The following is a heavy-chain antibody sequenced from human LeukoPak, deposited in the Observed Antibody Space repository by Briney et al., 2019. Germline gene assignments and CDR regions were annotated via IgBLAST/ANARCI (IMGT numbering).Heavy chain of an antibody. V-gene: IGHV4-30-2*01. CDR3: ARGTDPWADWLLPFDY. CDR2: IYHSGST. Sequence: SETLSLTCAVSGGSISRGGYSWSWIRQPPGKGLEWIGYIYHSGSTYYNPSLKSRVTISVDRSKNQFSLKLSSVTAADTAVYYCARGTDPWADWLLPFDYWGQGTLVTVSS. CDR1: GGSISRGGYS. D-gene: IGHD3-9*01. J-gene: IGHJ4*02.